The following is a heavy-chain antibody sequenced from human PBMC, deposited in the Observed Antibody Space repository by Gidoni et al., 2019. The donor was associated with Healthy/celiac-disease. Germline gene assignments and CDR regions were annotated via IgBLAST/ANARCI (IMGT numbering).Heavy chain of an antibody. V-gene: IGHV1-3*01. D-gene: IGHD6-13*01. J-gene: IGHJ4*02. Sequence: QVQLVQSGAEVKKPGASVKVSCKASGYTFTSYAMHWVRQAPGQRLEWMGWINAGNGNTKYSQKFQGRVTITRDTSASTAYMELSSLRSEDTAVYYCARDSGSSWSLIDYWGQGTLVTVSS. CDR3: ARDSGSSWSLIDY. CDR1: GYTFTSYA. CDR2: INAGNGNT.